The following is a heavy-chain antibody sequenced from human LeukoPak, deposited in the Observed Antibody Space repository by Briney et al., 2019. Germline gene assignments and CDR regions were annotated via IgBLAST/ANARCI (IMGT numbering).Heavy chain of an antibody. V-gene: IGHV3-30*18. Sequence: GGSLRLSCAASGFTFSSYGMHWVRQAPGKGLEWVAVISYDGSNKYYADSVKGRFTISRDNSKNTLYLQMSSLRAEDTAVYYCAKEVRGNVLRFLEWSPPTYYGMDVWGQGTTVTVSS. CDR1: GFTFSSYG. J-gene: IGHJ6*02. CDR3: AKEVRGNVLRFLEWSPPTYYGMDV. D-gene: IGHD3-3*01. CDR2: ISYDGSNK.